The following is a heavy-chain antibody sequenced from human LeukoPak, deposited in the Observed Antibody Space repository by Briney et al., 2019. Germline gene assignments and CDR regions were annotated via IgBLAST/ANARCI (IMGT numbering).Heavy chain of an antibody. CDR1: GYSFTNYW. CDR3: AGARHGDYRWDY. CDR2: IHSADSNT. V-gene: IGHV5-51*01. J-gene: IGHJ4*02. Sequence: GESLKISCKDSGYSFTNYWVGWVRQMPGKGLEWMGIIHSADSNTKYSPSFQGQVTISADKSISTAYLQWSGLKASDTAMYYCAGARHGDYRWDYWGQGTLVTVSS. D-gene: IGHD4-17*01.